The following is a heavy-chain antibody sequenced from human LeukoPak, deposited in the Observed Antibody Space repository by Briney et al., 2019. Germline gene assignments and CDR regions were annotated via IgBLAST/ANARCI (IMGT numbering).Heavy chain of an antibody. CDR1: GYTFTSYA. V-gene: IGHV1-3*01. CDR3: ARDLTYYYGSGSLTGGDY. J-gene: IGHJ4*02. CDR2: INVGNGNT. Sequence: ASVKVSCKASGYTFTSYAMHWVRQAPGQRLEWMGWINVGNGNTKYSQKFQGRVTITRDTSASTAYMELSSQRSEDTAVYYCARDLTYYYGSGSLTGGDYWGQGTLVTVSS. D-gene: IGHD3-10*01.